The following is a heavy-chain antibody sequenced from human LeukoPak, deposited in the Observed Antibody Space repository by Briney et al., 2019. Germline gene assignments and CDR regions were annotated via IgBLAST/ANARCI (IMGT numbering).Heavy chain of an antibody. CDR2: IYTSGST. J-gene: IGHJ5*02. CDR3: AGAYYDILTGYSA. V-gene: IGHV4-4*09. D-gene: IGHD3-9*01. Sequence: SETLPLTCTVSGGSISSYYWSWIRQPPGKGLEWIGYIYTSGSTNYNPSLKSRVTISVDTSKNQFSLKLSSVTAADTAVYYCAGAYYDILTGYSAWGQGTLVTVSS. CDR1: GGSISSYY.